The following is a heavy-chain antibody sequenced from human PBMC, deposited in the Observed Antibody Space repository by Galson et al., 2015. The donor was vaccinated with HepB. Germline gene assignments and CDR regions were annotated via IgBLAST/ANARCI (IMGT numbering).Heavy chain of an antibody. Sequence: SLRLSCAASGFTFSTYSLNWVRQAPGKGLEWVSAVSSSSIYKYYADSVKGRFTISRDNAKSSLYVQMNNLRVEDTAVYYCARGRGDAGGYYACGYCGKGALVTVAS. J-gene: IGHJ4*02. V-gene: IGHV3-21*06. CDR2: VSSSSIYK. D-gene: IGHD3-22*01. CDR3: ARGRGDAGGYYACGY. CDR1: GFTFSTYS.